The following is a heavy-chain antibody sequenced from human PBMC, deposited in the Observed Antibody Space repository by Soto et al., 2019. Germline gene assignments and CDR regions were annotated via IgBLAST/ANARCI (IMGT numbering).Heavy chain of an antibody. J-gene: IGHJ4*02. D-gene: IGHD2-8*01. CDR3: ASMLATSDY. CDR2: ISYDGGEK. Sequence: QVQLVESGGGVVQPGRSLRLSCVVSGFAFSRNGMHWVRQAPGKGLEWLAVISYDGGEKYYADSVEGRFFISRDNSKNTLFLQMKSMRIEDTAVYYCASMLATSDYWGQGTLVTVSS. CDR1: GFAFSRNG. V-gene: IGHV3-30*03.